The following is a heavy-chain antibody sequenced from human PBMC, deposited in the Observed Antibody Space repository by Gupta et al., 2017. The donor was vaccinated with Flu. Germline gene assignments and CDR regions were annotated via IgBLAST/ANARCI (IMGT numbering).Heavy chain of an antibody. CDR2: IYHSGST. V-gene: IGHV4-38-2*02. D-gene: IGHD1-26*01. Sequence: QVQLQESGPGLVKPSETLSLTCAVSGYSISSGYYWGWIRQPPGKGLEWIGSIYHSGSTYYNPSLKSRVTISVDTSKNQFSLKLSSVTAADTAVYYCARDQGATSDTDYWGQGTLVTVSS. CDR1: GYSISSGYY. CDR3: ARDQGATSDTDY. J-gene: IGHJ4*02.